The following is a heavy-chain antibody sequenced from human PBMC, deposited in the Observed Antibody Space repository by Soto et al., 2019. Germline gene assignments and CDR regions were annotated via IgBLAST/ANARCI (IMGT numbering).Heavy chain of an antibody. V-gene: IGHV1-18*04. CDR2: ISAYNGNT. CDR3: ARDSRLDLRLHYYYGMDV. J-gene: IGHJ6*02. CDR1: GYTFTCYG. D-gene: IGHD6-25*01. Sequence: ASVKVSCKASGYTFTCYGISWVRQAPGQGLEWMGWISAYNGNTNYAQKLQGRVTMTTDTSTSTAYMELRSLRSDDTAVYYCARDSRLDLRLHYYYGMDVWGQGTTVTVSS.